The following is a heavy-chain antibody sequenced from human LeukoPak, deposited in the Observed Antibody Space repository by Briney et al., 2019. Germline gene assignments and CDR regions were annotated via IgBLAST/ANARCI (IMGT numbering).Heavy chain of an antibody. CDR3: ARADQRIFDY. D-gene: IGHD2/OR15-2a*01. J-gene: IGHJ4*02. CDR2: ISGSGNTI. CDR1: GFIFSSYE. Sequence: GGSLRLSCAASGFIFSSYEMNWVRQAPGKGLEWVSYISGSGNTIFYADSVRGRFTISRDNAKNSLYLQMNSLRAEDTAVYYCARADQRIFDYWGQGTLVTVSS. V-gene: IGHV3-48*03.